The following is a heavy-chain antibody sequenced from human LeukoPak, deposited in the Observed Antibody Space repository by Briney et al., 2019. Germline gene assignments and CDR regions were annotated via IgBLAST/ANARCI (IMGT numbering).Heavy chain of an antibody. CDR3: ARELASGD. CDR2: INTDGNST. J-gene: IGHJ2*01. Sequence: GGSLRLSCAASGFTFSTYWMHWVRQAPGKGLVWVSQINTDGNSTTYADSVKGRFTVSRDNAKNTLYLQMNSLRAEDTAVYYCARELASGDWGRGTLVTASS. D-gene: IGHD6-13*01. CDR1: GFTFSTYW. V-gene: IGHV3-74*01.